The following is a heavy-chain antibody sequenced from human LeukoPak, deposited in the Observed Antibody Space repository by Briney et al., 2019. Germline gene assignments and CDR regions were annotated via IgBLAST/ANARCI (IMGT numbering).Heavy chain of an antibody. CDR3: AKDRSVNYYGSGSYYKGPGRFN. CDR1: GFTFSRYG. J-gene: IGHJ4*02. D-gene: IGHD3-10*01. Sequence: PGGSLRLSCAASGFTFSRYGMHRVRQAPGKGLEWVAFIRYDGSNRYYADSVKGRFTISRDNSKNTLYLQMSSLRAEDTAVYYCAKDRSVNYYGSGSYYKGPGRFNWGQGTVVTVSS. CDR2: IRYDGSNR. V-gene: IGHV3-30*02.